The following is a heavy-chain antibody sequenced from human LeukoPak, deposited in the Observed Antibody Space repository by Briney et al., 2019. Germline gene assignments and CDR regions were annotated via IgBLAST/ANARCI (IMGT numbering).Heavy chain of an antibody. Sequence: PSETLSLTCTVSGGSISSYYWSWIRQPAGKGLDWIGRIYTSGSTNYKPSLKSRVTMSVDTSKNQFSLKLSSVTAADTALYYCAREGRGSSWYYFNYWGQGTLVTVSS. CDR2: IYTSGST. J-gene: IGHJ4*02. V-gene: IGHV4-4*07. CDR3: AREGRGSSWYYFNY. CDR1: GGSISSYY. D-gene: IGHD6-13*01.